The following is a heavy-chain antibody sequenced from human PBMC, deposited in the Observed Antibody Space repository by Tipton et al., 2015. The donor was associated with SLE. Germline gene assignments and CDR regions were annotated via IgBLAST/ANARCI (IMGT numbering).Heavy chain of an antibody. V-gene: IGHV4-59*02. CDR2: VCNSGSA. D-gene: IGHD7-27*01. Sequence: LRLSCTVSGASVSSFCWNWIRQSPGKGLEWIGCVCNSGSANYNPSLKSRVTISVDTSKNQFSLKLSSVTAADTAVYYCARGTKLGNHYYYYYMDVWGKGTTVTVSS. J-gene: IGHJ6*03. CDR1: GASVSSFC. CDR3: ARGTKLGNHYYYYYMDV.